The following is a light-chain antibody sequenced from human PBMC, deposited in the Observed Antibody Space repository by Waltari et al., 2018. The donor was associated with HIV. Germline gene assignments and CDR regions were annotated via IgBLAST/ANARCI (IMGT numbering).Light chain of an antibody. V-gene: IGLV1-51*01. Sequence: QSILTQPPSVSAAPGQKVSFPCSGGNSNVENHYVSWYQQVPGKAPRLLIYDNEKRPSGIPDRFSASKAGISATLDITGLQIVDEADYYCGTWDSSLNLYVFGPGTTVAVL. J-gene: IGLJ1*01. CDR1: NSNVENHY. CDR2: DNE. CDR3: GTWDSSLNLYV.